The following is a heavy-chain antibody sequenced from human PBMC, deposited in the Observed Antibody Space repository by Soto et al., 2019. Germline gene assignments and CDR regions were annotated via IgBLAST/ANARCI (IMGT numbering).Heavy chain of an antibody. CDR3: ARDGLYSGYEYYYYYMDV. D-gene: IGHD5-12*01. J-gene: IGHJ6*03. V-gene: IGHV1-69*04. Sequence: ASVKVSCKASGGTFSIYTISWVLQAPGQGLEWMGRIIPILGIANYAQKFQGRVTITADKSTSTAYMELSSLRSEDTAVYYCARDGLYSGYEYYYYYMDVWGKGTTVTVSS. CDR1: GGTFSIYT. CDR2: IIPILGIA.